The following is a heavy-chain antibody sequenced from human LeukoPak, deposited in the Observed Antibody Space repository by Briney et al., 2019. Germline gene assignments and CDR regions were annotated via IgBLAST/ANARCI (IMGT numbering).Heavy chain of an antibody. Sequence: PSETLSLTCTVSGVSVSSGSYYWSWIRQPPGKGLEWIGYISYSGSTNYNPSLKSRVTISVDMSKNHFSLKLSSVTAADTAVYYCTRDMTTVTTADYGMDVWGQGTTVTVSS. CDR1: GVSVSSGSYY. V-gene: IGHV4-61*03. CDR2: ISYSGST. D-gene: IGHD4-11*01. J-gene: IGHJ6*02. CDR3: TRDMTTVTTADYGMDV.